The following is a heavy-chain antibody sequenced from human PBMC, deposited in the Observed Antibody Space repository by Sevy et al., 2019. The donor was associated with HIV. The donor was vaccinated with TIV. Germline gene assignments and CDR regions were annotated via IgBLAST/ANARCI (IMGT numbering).Heavy chain of an antibody. CDR2: IWFDGTNK. CDR1: GFIFSRYH. V-gene: IGHV3-33*01. Sequence: GGSLRLSCATSGFIFSRYHMHWVRQAPGKGPEWVALIWFDGTNKYYEDSVKGRVTISRDNARKKVYLQMDSLRVEDTAVYYCVRGYYLPSGSPINYYYMDVWGKGTTVTVSS. J-gene: IGHJ6*03. D-gene: IGHD3-10*01. CDR3: VRGYYLPSGSPINYYYMDV.